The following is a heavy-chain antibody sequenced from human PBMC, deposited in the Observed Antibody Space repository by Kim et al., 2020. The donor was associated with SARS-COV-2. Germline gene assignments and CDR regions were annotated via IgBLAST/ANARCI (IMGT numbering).Heavy chain of an antibody. D-gene: IGHD2-15*01. J-gene: IGHJ4*02. Sequence: ASVKVSCKVSGYTLTELSMHWVRQAPGKGLEWMGGFDPEDGETIYAQKFQGRVTMTEDTSTDTAYMELSSLRSEDTAVYYCATPKPLYCSGGSCYLTYWGQGTLVTVSS. CDR2: FDPEDGET. V-gene: IGHV1-24*01. CDR3: ATPKPLYCSGGSCYLTY. CDR1: GYTLTELS.